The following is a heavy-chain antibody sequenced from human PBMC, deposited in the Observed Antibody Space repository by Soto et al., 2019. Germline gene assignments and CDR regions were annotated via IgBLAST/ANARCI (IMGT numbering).Heavy chain of an antibody. V-gene: IGHV4-31*03. D-gene: IGHD3-10*01. J-gene: IGHJ6*02. CDR3: ARDGGPRGDYYYAMDV. Sequence: QAQLQESGPGLVKPSQTLSLTCTVSGGSISRSSAYYWSWIRQHPEKGLEWIGYIYSGGTTNYNPSLRSRVTISLDTANNQFSLNLSSVTAADTALYYCARDGGPRGDYYYAMDVWGQGTTVTVSS. CDR2: IYSGGTT. CDR1: GGSISRSSAYY.